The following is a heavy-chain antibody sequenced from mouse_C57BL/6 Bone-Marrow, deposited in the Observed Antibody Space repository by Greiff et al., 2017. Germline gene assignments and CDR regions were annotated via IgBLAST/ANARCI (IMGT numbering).Heavy chain of an antibody. D-gene: IGHD1-1*01. Sequence: EVQLVESGGGLVKPGGSLKLSCAASGFTFSDYGMHWVRQAPEKGLEWVAYISSGSSTIYYADTVKGRFTISRDNAKNTRFLQMTSLRSADTAMYYCARGCTVLDDWGQGTTLTVSS. V-gene: IGHV5-17*01. J-gene: IGHJ2*01. CDR3: ARGCTVLDD. CDR1: GFTFSDYG. CDR2: ISSGSSTI.